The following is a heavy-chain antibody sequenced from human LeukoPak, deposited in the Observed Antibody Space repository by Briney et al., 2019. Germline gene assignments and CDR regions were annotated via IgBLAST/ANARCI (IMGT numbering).Heavy chain of an antibody. CDR3: ARSIYYYDSSGYSY. Sequence: PSETLSLTCGVYGGSFSGYYWTWIRQPPGKGLEWIGEVTHSGSTNYNPSLKSRVTISIDTSKNQFSLKLSTVTAADTAVYYCARSIYYYDSSGYSYWGQGTLVTVSS. CDR2: VTHSGST. D-gene: IGHD3-22*01. J-gene: IGHJ4*02. CDR1: GGSFSGYY. V-gene: IGHV4-34*01.